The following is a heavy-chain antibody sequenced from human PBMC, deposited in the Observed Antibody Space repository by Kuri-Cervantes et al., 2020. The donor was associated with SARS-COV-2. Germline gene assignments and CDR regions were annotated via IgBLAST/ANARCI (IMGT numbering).Heavy chain of an antibody. J-gene: IGHJ6*03. CDR2: ISSSSSSYI. V-gene: IGHV3-21*01. CDR1: GFTFSSYS. D-gene: IGHD6-13*01. CDR3: ARDVAAGRAYYYYMDV. Sequence: GESLKISCAASGFTFSSYSMNGVRQAPGKGLEWVSSISSSSSSYIYYADSVKGRFTISRDNAKNSLYLQMNSLRAEDTAVYYCARDVAAGRAYYYYMDVWGKGTTVTVSS.